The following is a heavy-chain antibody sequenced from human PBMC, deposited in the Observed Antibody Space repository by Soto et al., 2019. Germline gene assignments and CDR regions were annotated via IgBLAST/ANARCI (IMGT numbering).Heavy chain of an antibody. D-gene: IGHD3-22*01. Sequence: PSETLSLTCTVSGGSISSGDYYWSWIRQPPGKGLEWIGYIYYSGSTYYNPSLKSRVTISVDTSKNQFSLKLSSVTAADTAVYYCARQYYYDSSGYYDVDYWGQGTLVTVSS. J-gene: IGHJ4*02. CDR3: ARQYYYDSSGYYDVDY. CDR1: GGSISSGDYY. V-gene: IGHV4-30-4*01. CDR2: IYYSGST.